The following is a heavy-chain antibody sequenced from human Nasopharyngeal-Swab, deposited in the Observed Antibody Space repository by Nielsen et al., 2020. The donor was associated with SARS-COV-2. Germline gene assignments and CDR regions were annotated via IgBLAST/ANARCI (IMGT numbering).Heavy chain of an antibody. D-gene: IGHD6-19*01. CDR1: GFTFSRYF. J-gene: IGHJ6*02. CDR2: ISADGETT. Sequence: GESLKISCSASGFTFSRYFMHWVRQAPGKGLEFVSHISADGETTYYADSVKGRFTISRDNSKNTLYLQMNSLRAEDTAVYYCAREAQTGYSSGWTYYYYGMDVWGQGTTVTVSS. CDR3: AREAQTGYSSGWTYYYYGMDV. V-gene: IGHV3-64*04.